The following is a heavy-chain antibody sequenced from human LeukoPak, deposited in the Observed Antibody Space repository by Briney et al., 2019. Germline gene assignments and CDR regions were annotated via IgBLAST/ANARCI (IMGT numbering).Heavy chain of an antibody. CDR3: ARCSGWAFKN. J-gene: IGHJ4*02. D-gene: IGHD6-19*01. Sequence: GGSLRHSCAASGFTFSNFWMSWVRQAPGKGLEWVGNINQDGSEKNYVDSVKGRFTISRDSAKNSLYLQMDSLRAEDTAVYYCARCSGWAFKNWGQGTLVTVSS. CDR1: GFTFSNFW. V-gene: IGHV3-7*01. CDR2: INQDGSEK.